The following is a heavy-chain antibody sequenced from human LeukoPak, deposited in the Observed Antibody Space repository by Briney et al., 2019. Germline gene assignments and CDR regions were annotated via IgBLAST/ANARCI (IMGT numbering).Heavy chain of an antibody. J-gene: IGHJ5*01. Sequence: GASVKVSCKASGYTFITYPINWVRQAPGQGLEWMGWINTNTGSPTYAQGLTGRFVFSLDTSVSTAFLQINSLKAEDTALYYCVEGNENTGYFHFWGQGTLVTVSS. CDR1: GYTFITYP. CDR3: VEGNENTGYFHF. D-gene: IGHD3-9*01. V-gene: IGHV7-4-1*02. CDR2: INTNTGSP.